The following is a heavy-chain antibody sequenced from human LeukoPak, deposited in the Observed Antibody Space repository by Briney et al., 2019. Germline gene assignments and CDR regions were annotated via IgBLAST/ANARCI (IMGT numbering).Heavy chain of an antibody. Sequence: PGGSLRLSCAASGFTFSSYAMHWVRQAPGKGLEWVAVISYDGSNKYYADSVKGRFTISRDNSKNTLYLQMNSLRAEDAAVYYCAREVTDCSGGSCYSSGIGYWGQGTLVTVSS. CDR3: AREVTDCSGGSCYSSGIGY. CDR2: ISYDGSNK. CDR1: GFTFSSYA. D-gene: IGHD2-15*01. J-gene: IGHJ4*02. V-gene: IGHV3-30*04.